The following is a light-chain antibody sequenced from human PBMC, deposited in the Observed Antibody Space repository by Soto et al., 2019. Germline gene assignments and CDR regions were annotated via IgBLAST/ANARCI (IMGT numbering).Light chain of an antibody. V-gene: IGLV2-14*01. Sequence: QSVLTQPASVSGSPGQAITISCTGTSSDVGGYKYVSWYQQHPGKAPRLMIYEVTNRPSGVSNRFSGSKSGNTASLTISGLQADDEADYYCSSYTSSSTLVFGGGTKLPVL. J-gene: IGLJ2*01. CDR2: EVT. CDR1: SSDVGGYKY. CDR3: SSYTSSSTLV.